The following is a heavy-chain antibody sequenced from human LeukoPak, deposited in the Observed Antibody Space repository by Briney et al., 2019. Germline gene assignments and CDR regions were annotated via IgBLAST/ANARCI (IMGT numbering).Heavy chain of an antibody. V-gene: IGHV4-4*07. CDR3: ASLTTADAFDI. J-gene: IGHJ3*02. Sequence: SETLSLTCTVSGGFISGYFWSWIRQSAGKGLEWIGRIYSRGDTNYNPSLKSRVTMSIDTSKNQFSLKLTSVTAADTAVYYCASLTTADAFDIWGQGTMVTVSS. CDR2: IYSRGDT. CDR1: GGFISGYF. D-gene: IGHD3-22*01.